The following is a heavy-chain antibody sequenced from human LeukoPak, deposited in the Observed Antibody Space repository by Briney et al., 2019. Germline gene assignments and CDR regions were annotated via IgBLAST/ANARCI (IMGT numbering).Heavy chain of an antibody. J-gene: IGHJ3*02. Sequence: GGSLRLSCAASGFTFDDYGMSWVRQAPGKGLEWVSGINWNGGSTGYADSVKGRFTISRDNAKNSLYLQMNSLRAEDTAVYYCARVGYSSGWSDAFDIRGQGTMVTVSS. CDR1: GFTFDDYG. CDR3: ARVGYSSGWSDAFDI. V-gene: IGHV3-20*04. CDR2: INWNGGST. D-gene: IGHD6-19*01.